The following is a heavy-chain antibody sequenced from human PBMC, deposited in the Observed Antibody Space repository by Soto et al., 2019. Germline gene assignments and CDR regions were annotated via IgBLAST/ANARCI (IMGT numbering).Heavy chain of an antibody. Sequence: EVQLVESGGGLVKPGGSLRLSCAASGFNFNSYTINWVRQAPGKRLEWLSSISSSGYIFSTDSVRGRFTISRDNAKNSVYLQINGRRAGDRAVYFCARDCSGGSCYPGMDVWGQGTTVTVSS. CDR3: ARDCSGGSCYPGMDV. CDR1: GFNFNSYT. V-gene: IGHV3-21*01. J-gene: IGHJ6*02. CDR2: ISSSGYI. D-gene: IGHD2-15*01.